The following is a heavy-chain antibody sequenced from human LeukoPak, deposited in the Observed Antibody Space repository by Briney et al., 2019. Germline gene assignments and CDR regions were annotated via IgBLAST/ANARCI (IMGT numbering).Heavy chain of an antibody. CDR1: GFTFSDYY. D-gene: IGHD3-16*01. CDR3: ARWGGGVAPAGH. Sequence: GSLRLSCAASGFTFSDYYMSWIRQAPGKGLEWVSYISSSSSYTNYADSVKGRFTISRDNAKNSLYLQMNSLRAEDTAVYYCARWGGGVAPAGHWGQGTLVTVSS. V-gene: IGHV3-11*06. CDR2: ISSSSSYT. J-gene: IGHJ4*02.